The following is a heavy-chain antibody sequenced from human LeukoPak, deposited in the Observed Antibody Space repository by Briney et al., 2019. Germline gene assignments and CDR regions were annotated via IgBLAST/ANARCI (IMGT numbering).Heavy chain of an antibody. J-gene: IGHJ4*02. CDR1: GFTFSSYW. CDR3: PRGSSGNYFDY. D-gene: IGHD3-22*01. V-gene: IGHV3-74*01. CDR2: IKNDGTAT. Sequence: GGSLRLSCAASGFTFSSYWMHWVRRAPGKALVWVSRIKNDGTATDYADSVKGRFTISRDNAKNTLYLQMNSLRAEDTGVYYCPRGSSGNYFDYWGQGTLVTVSS.